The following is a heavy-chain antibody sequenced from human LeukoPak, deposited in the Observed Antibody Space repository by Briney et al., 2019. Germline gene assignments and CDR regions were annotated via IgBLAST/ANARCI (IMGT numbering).Heavy chain of an antibody. Sequence: LGESLKISCKGSGYSFTSYWIGGLRQMRGKGLEWMGIIYPGDSDTRYSPSLQGQVTISADKSISTAYLQWSSLKASDTAMYYCATLSTERGVAFDYWGQGTLVTVSS. CDR1: GYSFTSYW. J-gene: IGHJ4*02. CDR2: IYPGDSDT. D-gene: IGHD2/OR15-2a*01. V-gene: IGHV5-51*01. CDR3: ATLSTERGVAFDY.